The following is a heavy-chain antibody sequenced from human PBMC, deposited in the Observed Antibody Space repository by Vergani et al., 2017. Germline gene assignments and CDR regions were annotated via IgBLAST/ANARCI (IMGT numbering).Heavy chain of an antibody. CDR2: IWYDGSNK. J-gene: IGHJ5*02. CDR3: ARRVSSSWYFWFDP. CDR1: GFTFSSYG. V-gene: IGHV3-33*08. D-gene: IGHD6-13*01. Sequence: QVQLVESGGGLVKPGGSLRLSCAASGFTFSSYGMHWVRQAPGKGLEWVAVIWYDGSNKYYADSVKGRFTISRDNSKNTLYLQMNSLRAEDTAVYYCARRVSSSWYFWFDPWGQGTLVTVSS.